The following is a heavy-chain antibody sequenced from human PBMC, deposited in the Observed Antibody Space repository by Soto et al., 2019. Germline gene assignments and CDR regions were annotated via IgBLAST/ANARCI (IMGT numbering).Heavy chain of an antibody. D-gene: IGHD3-22*01. J-gene: IGHJ6*02. Sequence: SETLSLTCTVSGGSISSYYWSWIRQPPGKGLEWIGYIYYSGSTNYNPSLKSRVTISVDTSKSQFSLKLSSVTAADTAVYYCARDPGSGYSIYYYGMDVWGQGTTVTVSS. CDR1: GGSISSYY. CDR2: IYYSGST. CDR3: ARDPGSGYSIYYYGMDV. V-gene: IGHV4-59*01.